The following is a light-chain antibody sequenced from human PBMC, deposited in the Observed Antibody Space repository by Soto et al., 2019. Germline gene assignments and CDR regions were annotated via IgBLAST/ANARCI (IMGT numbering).Light chain of an antibody. V-gene: IGLV2-14*03. CDR2: DVS. J-gene: IGLJ1*01. CDR3: SSYTSSSTEV. Sequence: QSALTQPASVSGSPGQPITISCTGTSSDIGGYNYVSWYQHHPGKAPKLMIYDVSNRPSGVSNRFSGSKSGDTASLTISGLQAEDEADYYCSSYTSSSTEVFGTGTKVTVL. CDR1: SSDIGGYNY.